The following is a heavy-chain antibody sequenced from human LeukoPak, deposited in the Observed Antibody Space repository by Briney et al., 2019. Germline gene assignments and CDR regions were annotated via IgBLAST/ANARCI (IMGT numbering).Heavy chain of an antibody. CDR1: GFTFSGSA. CDR2: IRSKANTYAT. CDR3: TRRSYGDYGGGMDV. J-gene: IGHJ6*02. V-gene: IGHV3-73*01. D-gene: IGHD4-17*01. Sequence: GGSLKLSCAASGFTFSGSAMHWVRQASGKGLEWVGRIRSKANTYATAYAASVKGRFTISRDDSKNTAYLQMNSLKTEDTAVYYCTRRSYGDYGGGMDVWGQGTTVTVSS.